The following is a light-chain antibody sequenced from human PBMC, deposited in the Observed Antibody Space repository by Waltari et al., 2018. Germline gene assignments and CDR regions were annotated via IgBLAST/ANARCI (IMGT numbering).Light chain of an antibody. J-gene: IGKJ1*01. V-gene: IGKV1-12*01. CDR3: LQVNSFPRT. CDR1: QGISRR. Sequence: DIQMSQSPSSVSSSVGDRVTLTCRASQGISRRVAWYQQKPGKAPQLLISDASSLHSGVPSRFSGSGSGTDFTLTISSLQPEDFATYYCLQVNSFPRTFGQGTKVEVK. CDR2: DAS.